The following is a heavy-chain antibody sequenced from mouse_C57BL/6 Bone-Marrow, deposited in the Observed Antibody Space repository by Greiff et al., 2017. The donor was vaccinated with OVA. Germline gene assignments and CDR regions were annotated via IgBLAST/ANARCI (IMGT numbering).Heavy chain of an antibody. J-gene: IGHJ3*01. CDR1: GFNIKDYY. CDR2: IDPEDGDT. CDR3: TYDGYYFWFAY. D-gene: IGHD2-3*01. V-gene: IGHV14-1*01. Sequence: EVQLQQSGAELVRPGASVKLSCTASGFNIKDYYMHWVKQRPEQGLEWIGRIDPEDGDTEYAPKFQGKATMTADTSSKTAYLQLSSLTSEDTAVYYCTYDGYYFWFAYWGQGTLVTVSA.